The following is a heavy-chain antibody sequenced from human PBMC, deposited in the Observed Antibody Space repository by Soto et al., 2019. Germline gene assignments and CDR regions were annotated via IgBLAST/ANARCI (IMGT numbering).Heavy chain of an antibody. J-gene: IGHJ4*02. CDR2: IYYSGST. CDR1: GGSISSGDYY. Sequence: VQLQESGPGLVKPSQTLSLTCTVSGGSISSGDYYWSWIRQPPGKGLEWIGYIYYSGSTYYNPSLKRRVTISVDTSKNQCSLKLSSVTAADTAVYYCAGVQGGGGAMVHNYWGQGTLVTVSS. V-gene: IGHV4-30-4*01. CDR3: AGVQGGGGAMVHNY. D-gene: IGHD5-18*01.